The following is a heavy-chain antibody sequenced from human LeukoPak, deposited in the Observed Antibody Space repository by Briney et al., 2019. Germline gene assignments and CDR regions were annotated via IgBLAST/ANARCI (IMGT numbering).Heavy chain of an antibody. D-gene: IGHD3-3*01. V-gene: IGHV4-39*01. J-gene: IGHJ4*02. CDR1: GVSISSNNYH. CDR2: IYYGGYT. Sequence: SETLSLTCTVSGVSISSNNYHWGWIRQPPGKGLEWIGSIYYGGYTYYNPSLKSRVTISVDTSKNQFSLKLSSVTAADTAIYYCQSRFLEWLLDYWGQGTLVTVSS. CDR3: QSRFLEWLLDY.